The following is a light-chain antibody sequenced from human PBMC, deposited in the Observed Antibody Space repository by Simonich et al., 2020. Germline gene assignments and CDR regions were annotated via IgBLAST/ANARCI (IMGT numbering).Light chain of an antibody. CDR1: SSNIGINY. J-gene: IGLJ3*02. CDR3: AAWDDSLSGWV. Sequence: QSVLTQPPSASGTPGQRVTISCSGSSSNIGINYVYWYQQLPGTAPKLLIYRNNQLPSGVPDRFSGSKSGTSASLASSGLRAEDEADYYCAAWDDSLSGWVFGGGTKLTVL. V-gene: IGLV1-47*01. CDR2: RNN.